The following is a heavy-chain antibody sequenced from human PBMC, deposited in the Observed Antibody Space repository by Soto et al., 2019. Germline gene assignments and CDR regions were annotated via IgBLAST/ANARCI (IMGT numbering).Heavy chain of an antibody. J-gene: IGHJ6*02. CDR1: GGSFSGYY. CDR3: ARVDYYYYGMDV. Sequence: SETLSLTCAVYGGSFSGYYWSWIRQPPGKGLEWIGEINHSGSTNYNPSLKSRVTISVDTSKNQFSLKLSSVTAADTAVYYCARVDYYYYGMDVWGQGTTVTVSS. V-gene: IGHV4-34*01. CDR2: INHSGST.